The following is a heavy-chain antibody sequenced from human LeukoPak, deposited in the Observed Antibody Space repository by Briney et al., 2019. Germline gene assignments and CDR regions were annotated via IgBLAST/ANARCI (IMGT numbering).Heavy chain of an antibody. CDR3: AKDGSLDY. V-gene: IGHV3-23*01. CDR1: GFTFSAYG. Sequence: PGGSLRLSCTASGFTFSAYGMNWVRQAPGKGLEWVSAISGSGGSTYYADSVKGRFTISRDNSKNTLYLQMNSLRAEDTAVYYCAKDGSLDYWGQGTLVTVSS. D-gene: IGHD6-19*01. J-gene: IGHJ4*02. CDR2: ISGSGGST.